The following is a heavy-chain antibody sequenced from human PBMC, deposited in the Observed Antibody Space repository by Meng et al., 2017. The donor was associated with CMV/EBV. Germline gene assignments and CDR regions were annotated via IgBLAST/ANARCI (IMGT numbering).Heavy chain of an antibody. CDR3: AKTSVDYFDY. CDR2: IYSGGSST. Sequence: GESLKISCAASGFTFSSYAMSWVRQAPGKGLEWASVIYSGGSSTYYADSVKGRFTISRDNSKNTLYLQMNSLRAEDTAVYYCAKTSVDYFDYWGQGTLVTVSS. V-gene: IGHV3-23*03. J-gene: IGHJ4*02. CDR1: GFTFSSYA. D-gene: IGHD5/OR15-5a*01.